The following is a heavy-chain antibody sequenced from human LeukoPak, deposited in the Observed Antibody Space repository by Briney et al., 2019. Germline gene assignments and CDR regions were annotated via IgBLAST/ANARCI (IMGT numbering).Heavy chain of an antibody. J-gene: IGHJ4*02. CDR3: ASVGYGSEN. V-gene: IGHV3-30*04. CDR1: GFTFTNYA. D-gene: IGHD3-10*01. CDR2: ISYDGSNK. Sequence: GGSLRLSCAASGFTFTNYAMHWVRQAPGKGLEWVAIISYDGSNKYYADSVKGRFTISRDNAKNTLYLQMNSLRVEDTAVYYCASVGYGSENWGQGTLVTVSS.